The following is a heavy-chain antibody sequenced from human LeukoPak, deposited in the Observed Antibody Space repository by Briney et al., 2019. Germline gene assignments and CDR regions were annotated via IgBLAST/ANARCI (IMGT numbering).Heavy chain of an antibody. V-gene: IGHV3-66*01. CDR2: IYSGGST. CDR3: AELGITMIGGV. Sequence: GGSLRLSCAASEFSVGSNYMTWLRQAPGQGLEWVSLIYSGGSTYYADSVKGRFTISRDNSKNTLYLQMNSLRAEDTAVYYCAELGITMIGGVWGKGTTVTISS. CDR1: EFSVGSNY. D-gene: IGHD3-10*02. J-gene: IGHJ6*04.